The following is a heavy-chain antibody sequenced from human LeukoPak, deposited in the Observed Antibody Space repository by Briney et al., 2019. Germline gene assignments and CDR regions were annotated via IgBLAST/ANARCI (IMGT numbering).Heavy chain of an antibody. D-gene: IGHD1-1*01. CDR3: ARSERRLDISHYYYPMDV. Sequence: ASAKVSCKASGYTFTDYYIHLVRQAPGQALEWMGWINPNSGDTKYPQNFQDRVTMTRDTSTTTAYMDLTRLKSEDTAVYYCARSERRLDISHYYYPMDVWGRGTTVTVSS. CDR2: INPNSGDT. J-gene: IGHJ6*02. V-gene: IGHV1-2*02. CDR1: GYTFTDYY.